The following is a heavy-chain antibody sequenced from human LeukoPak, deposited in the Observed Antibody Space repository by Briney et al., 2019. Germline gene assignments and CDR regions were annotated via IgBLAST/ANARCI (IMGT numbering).Heavy chain of an antibody. CDR1: GYTFTSYG. D-gene: IGHD3-16*01. CDR3: ARDWGSIKVITDY. CDR2: ISSNSDNT. V-gene: IGHV1-18*01. J-gene: IGHJ4*02. Sequence: GASVNVSCKATGYTFTSYGISWVRQAPGQGLEWMGWISSNSDNTNYAQKLQGRVTMTTDTSTSTAYVELRSLRSDDTAVYYCARDWGSIKVITDYWGQGTLVTVSS.